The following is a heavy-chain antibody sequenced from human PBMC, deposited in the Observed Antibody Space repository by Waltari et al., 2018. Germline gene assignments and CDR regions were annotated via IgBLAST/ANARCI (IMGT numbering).Heavy chain of an antibody. CDR1: GYSISSGYY. Sequence: PGLVKPSETLSLTCAVSGYSISSGYYWGWIRQPPGKGLEWIGSIYHSGSTYYNPSLKSRVTISVDTSKNQFSLKLSSVTAADTAVYYCARRRQQLDFDYWGQGTLVTVSS. J-gene: IGHJ4*02. V-gene: IGHV4-38-2*01. D-gene: IGHD6-13*01. CDR3: ARRRQQLDFDY. CDR2: IYHSGST.